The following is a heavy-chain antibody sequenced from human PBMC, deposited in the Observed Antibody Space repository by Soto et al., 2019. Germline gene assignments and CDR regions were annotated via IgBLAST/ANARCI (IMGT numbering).Heavy chain of an antibody. V-gene: IGHV3-23*01. CDR3: VKRGRNWGAFDV. Sequence: VQLLESGGDLVQPGGSLRLYCVASGFILNHYAMSWVRQAPWKGREWVSTSGGTDGDSDGVPWYDDSVKGRFTISRDSSANTLFLHMDKLRAEDSALYYCVKRGRNWGAFDVWGQGTTVVVSS. D-gene: IGHD7-27*01. J-gene: IGHJ3*01. CDR1: GFILNHYA. CDR2: SGGTDGDSDGVP.